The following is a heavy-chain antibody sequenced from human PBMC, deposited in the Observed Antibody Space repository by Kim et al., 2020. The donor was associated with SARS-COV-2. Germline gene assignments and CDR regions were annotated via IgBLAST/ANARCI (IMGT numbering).Heavy chain of an antibody. Sequence: RFTISRDNSKNALYLQMNSLRTEDTALYYCAKDSTLDAYDSSGYYEYFDYWGQGTLVTVSS. V-gene: IGHV3-43*01. D-gene: IGHD3-22*01. CDR3: AKDSTLDAYDSSGYYEYFDY. J-gene: IGHJ4*02.